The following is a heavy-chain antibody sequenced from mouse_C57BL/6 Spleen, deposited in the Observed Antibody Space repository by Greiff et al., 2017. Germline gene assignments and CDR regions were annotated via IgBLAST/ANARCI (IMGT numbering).Heavy chain of an antibody. D-gene: IGHD1-1*01. CDR2: IDPSDSET. CDR3: ARVHHYGSSSNWDFDV. J-gene: IGHJ1*03. CDR1: GYTFTSYW. V-gene: IGHV1-52*01. Sequence: QVQLQQPGAELVRPGSSVKLSCKASGYTFTSYWMHWVKQRPIQGLEWIGNIDPSDSETHYNQKFKDKATLTVDKSSSTAYMQLSSLTSEDSAVKYCARVHHYGSSSNWDFDVWGTGTTVTVSS.